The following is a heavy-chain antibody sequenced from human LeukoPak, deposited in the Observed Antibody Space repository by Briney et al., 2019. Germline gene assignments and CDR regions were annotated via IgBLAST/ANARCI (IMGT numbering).Heavy chain of an antibody. CDR1: GHTFTGYY. CDR2: ISPYSGDT. V-gene: IGHV1-2*02. J-gene: IGHJ5*02. D-gene: IGHD3-16*01. CDR3: AKDSAVWGSLNYFDP. Sequence: ASVKVSCKASGHTFTGYYIHWVRQAPGQGLEWMGWISPYSGDTKYAQKFQGRVTMTRDTSMSTAYMHLTSLRYDDTAIYYCAKDSAVWGSLNYFDPWGQGTLVTVSS.